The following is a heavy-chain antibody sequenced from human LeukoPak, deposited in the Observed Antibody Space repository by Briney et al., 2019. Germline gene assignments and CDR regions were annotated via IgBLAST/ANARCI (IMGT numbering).Heavy chain of an antibody. Sequence: PSETLSLTCDVYGGSFSGYYWSWIRQPPGKGLEWIGEINHSGSTNYNPSLKSRVTISVDTSKNQFSLKLSSVTAADTAVYYCARVTITMVRGVIAYCYYYGMDVWGQGTTATVSS. CDR1: GGSFSGYY. V-gene: IGHV4-34*01. CDR2: INHSGST. J-gene: IGHJ6*02. CDR3: ARVTITMVRGVIAYCYYYGMDV. D-gene: IGHD3-10*01.